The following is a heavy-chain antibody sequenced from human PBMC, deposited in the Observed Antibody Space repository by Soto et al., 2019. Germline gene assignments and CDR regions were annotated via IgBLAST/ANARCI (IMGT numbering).Heavy chain of an antibody. Sequence: QVQLQQSGPGLVKPSQTLSLTCAISGDYVSSNTATWNWIRQSPSRGLEWLGRIFYRSQWHGNYAVSVKSRITINPDTSKNQFSLQLNSVTPEDAAIYYCARGGQQGVPVWGQGTRVTVSS. CDR1: GDYVSSNTAT. CDR3: ARGGQQGVPV. CDR2: IFYRSQWHG. J-gene: IGHJ4*02. V-gene: IGHV6-1*01. D-gene: IGHD6-13*01.